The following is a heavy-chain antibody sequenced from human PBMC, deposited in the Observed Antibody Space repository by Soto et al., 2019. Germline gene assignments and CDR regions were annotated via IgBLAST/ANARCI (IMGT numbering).Heavy chain of an antibody. J-gene: IGHJ4*02. D-gene: IGHD1-1*01. CDR2: ISGSGGST. Sequence: GGSLRLSCAASGFTFSSYAMSWVRQAPGKGLEWVSAISGSGGSTYYADSVKGLFTICRDNSKNTLYLQMNSLRAEDTAVYYCAKLGANWVTIYFDYWGQGTLVTVSS. CDR1: GFTFSSYA. CDR3: AKLGANWVTIYFDY. V-gene: IGHV3-23*01.